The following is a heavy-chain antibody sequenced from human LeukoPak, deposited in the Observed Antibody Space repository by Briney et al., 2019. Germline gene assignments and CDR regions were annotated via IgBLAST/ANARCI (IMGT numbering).Heavy chain of an antibody. CDR2: ISGSGGST. Sequence: GGTLRLSCVDSGFTFSSYGMSWVRQAPGKGLEWVSAISGSGGSTYYADSVKGRFTISRDNSKNTLYLQMNSLRAEDTAVYYCARGQRRHTDMAPSFDYWGQGTLVTVSS. CDR1: GFTFSSYG. CDR3: ARGQRRHTDMAPSFDY. J-gene: IGHJ4*02. V-gene: IGHV3-23*01. D-gene: IGHD5-18*01.